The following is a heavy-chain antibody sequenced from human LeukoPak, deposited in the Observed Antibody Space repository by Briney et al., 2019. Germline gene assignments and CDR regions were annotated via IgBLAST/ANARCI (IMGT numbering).Heavy chain of an antibody. D-gene: IGHD2-2*01. CDR3: ASTPPPDIVVVPAATYYMDV. CDR2: IIPIFGTA. V-gene: IGHV1-69*13. Sequence: VKVSCKASGGTFSSYAISWVRQAPGQGLEWMGGIIPIFGTANYAQKFQGRVTITADESTSTAYMELSSLRSEDTAVYYCASTPPPDIVVVPAATYYMDVWGKGTTVTVSS. CDR1: GGTFSSYA. J-gene: IGHJ6*03.